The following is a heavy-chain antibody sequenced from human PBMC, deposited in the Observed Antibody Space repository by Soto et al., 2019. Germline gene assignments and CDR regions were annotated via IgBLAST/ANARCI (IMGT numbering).Heavy chain of an antibody. D-gene: IGHD6-13*01. CDR1: GYSFANYW. J-gene: IGHJ4*02. CDR3: ARKRYCSGTRPNFQHYFDA. CDR2: IYPGDSDT. V-gene: IGHV5-51*01. Sequence: GESLKISCLGSGYSFANYWIAWVRQMPGKGLEWVGVIYPGDSDTRYSPSFRGQVTISADKSISHVYLQWSSLKASDTAMHYCARKRYCSGTRPNFQHYFDAWGKGTPVTVAA.